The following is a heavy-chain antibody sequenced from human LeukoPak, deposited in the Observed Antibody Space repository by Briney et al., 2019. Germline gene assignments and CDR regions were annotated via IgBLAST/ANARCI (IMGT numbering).Heavy chain of an antibody. CDR2: IYTSGST. Sequence: SETLSLTCTVSGGSISSYYWSWIRQPAGKGLEWIGRIYTSGSTNYNPSLKSRVTMSVDTSKNQFSLKLSSVTAADTAVYYCAKQDRFGDWFDPWGQGTLVTVSS. D-gene: IGHD3-10*01. CDR3: AKQDRFGDWFDP. CDR1: GGSISSYY. V-gene: IGHV4-4*07. J-gene: IGHJ5*02.